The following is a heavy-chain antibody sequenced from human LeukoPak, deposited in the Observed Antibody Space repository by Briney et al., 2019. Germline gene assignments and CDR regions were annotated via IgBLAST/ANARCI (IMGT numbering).Heavy chain of an antibody. V-gene: IGHV1-69*13. J-gene: IGHJ4*02. CDR3: ARVGDFWSGYYPGGY. CDR2: IIPIFGTA. D-gene: IGHD3-3*01. CDR1: GGTFSSYA. Sequence: GASAKVSCKASGGTFSSYAISWVRQAPGQGLEWMGGIIPIFGTANYAQKFQGRVTITADESTSTAYMELSSLRSEDTAVYYCARVGDFWSGYYPGGYWGQGTLVTVSS.